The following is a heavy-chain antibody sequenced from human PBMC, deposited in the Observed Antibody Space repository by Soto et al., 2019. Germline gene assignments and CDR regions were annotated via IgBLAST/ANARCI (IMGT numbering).Heavy chain of an antibody. Sequence: PSETLSLTCTVSGGSISSGSYYWGWVRQLPGKGLEWIVSFYYTGGTYGTYYNPSPKSRVTIPVNTSNRKFSLDLWAATEADMVLYXCENPRQGNYDFWSGYYALVYGSQGTLVTVSS. J-gene: IGHJ4*02. D-gene: IGHD3-3*01. CDR2: FYYTGGT. CDR3: ENPRQGNYDFWSGYYALVY. CDR1: GGSISSGSYY. V-gene: IGHV4-39*01.